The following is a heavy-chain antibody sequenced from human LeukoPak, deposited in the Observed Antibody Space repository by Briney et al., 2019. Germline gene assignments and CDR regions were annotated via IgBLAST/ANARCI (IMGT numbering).Heavy chain of an antibody. J-gene: IGHJ4*02. Sequence: GGSLRLSCAASGFTFSSYAMSWVRQAPGKGLEWVSAISGSGGSTYYADSVKGRFTISRDNSKNTLYPQMNSLRAEDTAVYYCAKDRPYSSGWYPGAVARLVYFDYWGQGTLVTVSS. D-gene: IGHD6-19*01. CDR2: ISGSGGST. CDR3: AKDRPYSSGWYPGAVARLVYFDY. V-gene: IGHV3-23*01. CDR1: GFTFSSYA.